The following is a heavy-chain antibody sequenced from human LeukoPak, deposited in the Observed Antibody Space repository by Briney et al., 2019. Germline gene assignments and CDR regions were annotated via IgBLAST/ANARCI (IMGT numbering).Heavy chain of an antibody. CDR2: ISGSGSTT. D-gene: IGHD3-9*01. CDR3: AKGGVDILAGYSVYYFDS. J-gene: IGHJ4*02. CDR1: GFTFSSYV. V-gene: IGHV3-23*01. Sequence: PGGSLRLSCAASGFTFSSYVMSWVRQAPGKGLEWVSGISGSGSTTYYADSVKGRFTISRDKSKNTLYLQMDSLRAEDAAVYYCAKGGVDILAGYSVYYFDSWGQGTLVTVSS.